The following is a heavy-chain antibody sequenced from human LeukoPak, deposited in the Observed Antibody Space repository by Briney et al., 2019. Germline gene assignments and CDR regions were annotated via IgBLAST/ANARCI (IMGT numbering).Heavy chain of an antibody. CDR3: AKDGGSYSFQH. J-gene: IGHJ1*01. D-gene: IGHD3-22*01. V-gene: IGHV4-61*01. CDR1: GGSVSSGSYY. CDR2: IYYSGST. Sequence: RASETLSLTCTVSGGSVSSGSYYWSWIRQPPGKGLEWIGYIYYSGSTNYNPSLKSRVTISVDTSKNQFSLKLSSVTAADTAVYYCAKDGGSYSFQHWGRGTLVTVSS.